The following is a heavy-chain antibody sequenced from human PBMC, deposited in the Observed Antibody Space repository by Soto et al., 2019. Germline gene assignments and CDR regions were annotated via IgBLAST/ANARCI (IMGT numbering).Heavy chain of an antibody. Sequence: QVQLQESGPGLVKPSETLSLTCTVSGASVNSRDYHWSWIRQPPGRGLEWIGQVQNGGTTEFDSHSLKSRLNFSIDASKNQFSLKLNSVTAADTAIYFCAVLLAGGGGDGNWGQGTLVTVSS. CDR3: AVLLAGGGGDGN. J-gene: IGHJ4*02. D-gene: IGHD3-10*01. CDR1: GASVNSRDYH. V-gene: IGHV4-61*08. CDR2: VQNGGTT.